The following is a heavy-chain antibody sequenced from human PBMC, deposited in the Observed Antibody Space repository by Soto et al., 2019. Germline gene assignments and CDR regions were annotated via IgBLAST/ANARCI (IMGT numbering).Heavy chain of an antibody. CDR2: ISSTGSFI. Sequence: GGSLRLSCATSGFTFRSYAMHWVRQTRGKGPEWVASISSTGSFIEYADSLKGRVTISRDNDKNSVYLQMVSLRAADSGVYYYARLHYTGSRWGPGTLVTVSS. J-gene: IGHJ4*02. CDR1: GFTFRSYA. D-gene: IGHD2-2*02. CDR3: ARLHYTGSR. V-gene: IGHV3-21*06.